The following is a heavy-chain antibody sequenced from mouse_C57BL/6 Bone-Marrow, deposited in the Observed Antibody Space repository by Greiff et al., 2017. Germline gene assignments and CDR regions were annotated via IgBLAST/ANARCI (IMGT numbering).Heavy chain of an antibody. D-gene: IGHD2-5*01. V-gene: IGHV6-3*01. CDR2: IRLKSDNYAT. Sequence: EVNVVESGGGLVQPGGSMKLSCVASGFTFSNYWMNWVRQSPEKGLEWVAQIRLKSDNYATHYAESVKGRFTISRDDSKSSVYLQMNNLRAEDTGIYYCTGAHYSNYLYAMDYWGQGTSVTVSS. CDR1: GFTFSNYW. CDR3: TGAHYSNYLYAMDY. J-gene: IGHJ4*01.